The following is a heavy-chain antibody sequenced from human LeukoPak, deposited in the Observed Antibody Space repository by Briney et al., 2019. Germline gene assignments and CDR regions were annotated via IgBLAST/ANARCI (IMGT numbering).Heavy chain of an antibody. CDR3: AKTAGEIVVVSTSAEYFQH. V-gene: IGHV3-23*01. CDR2: ISGSGGST. J-gene: IGHJ1*01. Sequence: GGSLRLSCAASGFTVSSNYMSWVRQAPGKGLEWVSAISGSGGSTYYADSVKGRFTISRDNSKNTLYLQMNSLRAEDTAVYYCAKTAGEIVVVSTSAEYFQHWGQGTLVTVSS. D-gene: IGHD3-22*01. CDR1: GFTVSSNY.